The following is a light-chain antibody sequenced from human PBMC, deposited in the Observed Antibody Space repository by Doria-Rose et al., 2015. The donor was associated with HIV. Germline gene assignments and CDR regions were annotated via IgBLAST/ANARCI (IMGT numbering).Light chain of an antibody. J-gene: IGKJ1*01. CDR3: HQYGTSWT. CDR1: QSFSSTY. CDR2: DGS. V-gene: IGKV3-20*01. Sequence: TQSPGTLSLSPGERATLSCRASQSFSSTYLALYQQKPGQAPSLLIYDGSTRATGIPDRFSASGSETDFTLTINRLEPEDFALYYCHQYGTSWTFGQGTKVEI.